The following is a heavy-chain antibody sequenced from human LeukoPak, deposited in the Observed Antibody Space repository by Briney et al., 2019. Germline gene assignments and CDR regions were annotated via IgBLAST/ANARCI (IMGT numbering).Heavy chain of an antibody. CDR3: ARAHRPYYYDSSGYYYPPPGY. V-gene: IGHV3-30-3*01. Sequence: PGGSLRLSCAASGFTFSSYAMHWVRQAPGKGLEWAAVISYDGSNKYYADSVKGRFTISRDNSKNTLYLQMNSLRAEDTAVYYCARAHRPYYYDSSGYYYPPPGYWGQGTLVTVSS. D-gene: IGHD3-22*01. J-gene: IGHJ4*02. CDR2: ISYDGSNK. CDR1: GFTFSSYA.